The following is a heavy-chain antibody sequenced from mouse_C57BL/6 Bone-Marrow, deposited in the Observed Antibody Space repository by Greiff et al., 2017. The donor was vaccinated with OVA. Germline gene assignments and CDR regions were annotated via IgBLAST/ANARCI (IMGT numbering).Heavy chain of an antibody. V-gene: IGHV1-55*01. J-gene: IGHJ4*01. CDR3: ARQGVRDYARDY. CDR1: GYTFTSYW. CDR2: IYPGSGST. Sequence: VQLQQPGAELVKPGASVKMSCKASGYTFTSYWINWVKQRPGQGLEWIGDIYPGSGSTNYNEKFKSKATLTVDTSSSTAYMQLSSLTSEDSAVYYCARQGVRDYARDYWGQGTTVTVSS.